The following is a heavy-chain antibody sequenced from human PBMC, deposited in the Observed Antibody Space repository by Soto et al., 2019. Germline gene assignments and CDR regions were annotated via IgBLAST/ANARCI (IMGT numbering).Heavy chain of an antibody. CDR2: IGSRTSDI. Sequence: GGSLRLSCAAFGFTLSRHTMNWVRQAPGKGLEWVSFIGSRTSDIYYADSVKGRFTISRVNANNSLYLDLTRLRAEDTGVYFCVRDYYDTSGYPNTFDMWGQGTMVTVS. V-gene: IGHV3-21*01. J-gene: IGHJ3*02. CDR1: GFTLSRHT. CDR3: VRDYYDTSGYPNTFDM. D-gene: IGHD3-22*01.